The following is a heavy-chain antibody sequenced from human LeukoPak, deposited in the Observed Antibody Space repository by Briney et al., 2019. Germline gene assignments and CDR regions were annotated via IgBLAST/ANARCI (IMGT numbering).Heavy chain of an antibody. CDR3: AKVVHYGSGSYLASGIFDY. CDR2: IRYDGSNK. D-gene: IGHD3-10*01. CDR1: GFTFSSYG. J-gene: IGHJ4*02. Sequence: GGSLRLSCAASGFTFSSYGMHWVRQAPSKGLEWVAFIRYDGSNKYYADSVKGRFTISRDNSKNTLYLQMNSLRAEDTAVYYCAKVVHYGSGSYLASGIFDYWGQGTLVTVSS. V-gene: IGHV3-30*02.